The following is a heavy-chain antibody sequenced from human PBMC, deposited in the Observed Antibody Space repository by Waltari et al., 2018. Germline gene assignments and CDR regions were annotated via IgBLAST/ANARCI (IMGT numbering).Heavy chain of an antibody. CDR1: GFTFTSSA. D-gene: IGHD1-1*01. J-gene: IGHJ4*02. CDR2: IVVGNCNT. V-gene: IGHV1-58*02. CDR3: ASTQPEVPLAY. Sequence: QMQLVQSGPEVKKPGTSVKVSCKASGFTFTSSAMQWVRQARGQRLEWIGGIVVGNCNTNFAQKFQERVTITRDMSTSTAYMELSSLRSEDTAVYYCASTQPEVPLAYWGQGTLVTVSS.